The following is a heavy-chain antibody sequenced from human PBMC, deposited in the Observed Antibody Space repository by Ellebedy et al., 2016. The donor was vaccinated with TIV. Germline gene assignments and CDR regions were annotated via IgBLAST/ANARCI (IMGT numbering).Heavy chain of an antibody. CDR1: GFSVSTSGLY. V-gene: IGHV2-70*01. D-gene: IGHD6-19*01. CDR2: INWDDDK. CDR3: ARIKRAVAGTSPGLSYYFDY. Sequence: SGPTLVKPTQTLTLTCTFSGFSVSTSGLYVSWIRQSPGKALEWLAHINWDDDKYYSTSLKTRLTSSKDTSKNQVVLTMTNMDPVDTATYYCARIKRAVAGTSPGLSYYFDYWGQGTLVTVFS. J-gene: IGHJ4*02.